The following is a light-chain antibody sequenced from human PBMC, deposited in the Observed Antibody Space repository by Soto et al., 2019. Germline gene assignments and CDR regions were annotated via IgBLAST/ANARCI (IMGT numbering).Light chain of an antibody. Sequence: QSALTQPASVSGSPGQSITISCTGTSSDVGGYNYVSWYQQHPGKAPKLMIYDVSNRPSGVSNRFSGSKSGNAASLTISGLYAEDDAYYYCSSYTSSSTVVFGGGTKVTVL. CDR3: SSYTSSSTVV. CDR1: SSDVGGYNY. J-gene: IGLJ2*01. V-gene: IGLV2-14*01. CDR2: DVS.